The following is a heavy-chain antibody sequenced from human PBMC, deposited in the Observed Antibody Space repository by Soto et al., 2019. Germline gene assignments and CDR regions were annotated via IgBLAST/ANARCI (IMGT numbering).Heavy chain of an antibody. CDR3: AKAGWDTAYYYYYMDV. J-gene: IGHJ6*03. V-gene: IGHV3-30*18. D-gene: IGHD1-26*01. CDR2: ISYDGSNK. Sequence: QVQLVESGGGVVQPGRSLRLSCAASGFTFSSYGMHWVRQAPGKGLEWVAVISYDGSNKYYADSVKGRFTISRDNSKNTLYLQMNSLRAEDTAVYYCAKAGWDTAYYYYYMDVWGKGTTVTVSS. CDR1: GFTFSSYG.